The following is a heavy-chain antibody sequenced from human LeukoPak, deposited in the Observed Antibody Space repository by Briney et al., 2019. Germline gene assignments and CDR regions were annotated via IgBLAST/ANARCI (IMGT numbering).Heavy chain of an antibody. D-gene: IGHD6-13*01. V-gene: IGHV3-23*01. CDR1: GFTFSSYA. CDR2: ISGSGGST. Sequence: GGSLRLSCAASGFTFSSYAMSWVRQAPGKGLEWVSAISGSGGSTYYADSVKGRFTISKDNSKNTLYLQMNSLRAEDTAVYYCAKDERVYSRLTLDYWGQGTLVTVSS. J-gene: IGHJ4*02. CDR3: AKDERVYSRLTLDY.